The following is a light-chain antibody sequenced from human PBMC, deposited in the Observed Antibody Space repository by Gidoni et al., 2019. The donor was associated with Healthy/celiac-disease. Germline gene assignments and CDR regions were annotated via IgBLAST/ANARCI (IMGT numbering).Light chain of an antibody. J-gene: IGLJ2*01. Sequence: QSALTQPRSVSGSPGQSVTISCNGTSSDVGGYNYVSWYQHHPGKAPKLMIYDVSKRPSGVPDRFSGSKSGNTASLTISGLQAEDEADYYCCSYAGSYVVFGGGTKLTVL. V-gene: IGLV2-11*01. CDR3: CSYAGSYVV. CDR1: SSDVGGYNY. CDR2: DVS.